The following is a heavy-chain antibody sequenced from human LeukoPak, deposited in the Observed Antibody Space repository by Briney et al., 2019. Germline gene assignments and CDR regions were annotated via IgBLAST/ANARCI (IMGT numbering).Heavy chain of an antibody. CDR3: ARDPRGYCSSTSCPDAFDI. Sequence: SVKVSRKASGGTFSSYAISWVRQAPGQGLEWMGGIIPIFGTANYAQKFQGRVTITAHKSTSTAYMELSSLRSEDTAVYYCARDPRGYCSSTSCPDAFDIWGQGTMVTVSS. J-gene: IGHJ3*02. CDR1: GGTFSSYA. V-gene: IGHV1-69*06. CDR2: IIPIFGTA. D-gene: IGHD2-2*01.